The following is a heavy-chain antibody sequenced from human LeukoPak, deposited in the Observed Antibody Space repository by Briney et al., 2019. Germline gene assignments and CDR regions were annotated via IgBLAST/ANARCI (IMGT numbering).Heavy chain of an antibody. CDR1: GFTFSDSY. J-gene: IGHJ4*02. D-gene: IGHD7-27*01. V-gene: IGHV3-11*01. Sequence: GGCLRLSCAASGFTFSDSYMSWIRQVPGKGLEWSSYISSSGGTIYYADSVKGRFTISRDNAKNSLYLQVNSLRAGDTAVYYCAKEGGDWGEGYFDYWGQGTLVTVSS. CDR2: ISSSGGTI. CDR3: AKEGGDWGEGYFDY.